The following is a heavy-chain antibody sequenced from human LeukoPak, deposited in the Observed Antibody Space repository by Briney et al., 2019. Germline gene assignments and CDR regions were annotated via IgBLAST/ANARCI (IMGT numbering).Heavy chain of an antibody. V-gene: IGHV4-59*01. J-gene: IGHJ4*02. D-gene: IGHD2-2*02. CDR3: ARGTTRYTTTYYFDY. CDR2: IYYSGDT. Sequence: PSETLSLTCTVSGTSISNYYWSWIRQPPGKGLEWIGYIYYSGDTNYNSSLKSRVTMSVGTSKNQFSLKLSSLTAADTAVFYCARGTTRYTTTYYFDYWGQGTLVTVSS. CDR1: GTSISNYY.